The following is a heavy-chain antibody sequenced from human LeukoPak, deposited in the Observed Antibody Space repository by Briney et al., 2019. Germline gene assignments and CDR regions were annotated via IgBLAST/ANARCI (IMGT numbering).Heavy chain of an antibody. Sequence: GGSLRLSCAASRFSFSTYWMHWVRQAPGKGLVWVSRIHTDGSSTSYADSVKGRFTISRDNAKNTLYLQMNSLRVEDTAVYYCARTSYGGNSPDWFDPWGQGTLVTVSS. V-gene: IGHV3-74*01. J-gene: IGHJ5*02. CDR2: IHTDGSST. CDR3: ARTSYGGNSPDWFDP. D-gene: IGHD4-23*01. CDR1: RFSFSTYW.